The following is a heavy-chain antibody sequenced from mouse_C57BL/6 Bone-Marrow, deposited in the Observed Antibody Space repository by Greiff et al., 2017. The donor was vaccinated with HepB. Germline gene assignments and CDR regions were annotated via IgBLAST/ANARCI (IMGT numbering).Heavy chain of an antibody. CDR3: ARPAGYWYFDG. CDR1: GIAFSRYW. V-gene: IGHV4-1*01. CDR2: INPDSSTI. J-gene: IGHJ1*03. Sequence: VQLKESGGGLVQPGGSLKLSCAASGIAFSRYWMSWVRRAPGKGLEWIGEINPDSSTINYAPSLKDKFIITRDNAKNTLYLQMSKVRSEDTALYYCARPAGYWYFDGWGTGTTVTVSS.